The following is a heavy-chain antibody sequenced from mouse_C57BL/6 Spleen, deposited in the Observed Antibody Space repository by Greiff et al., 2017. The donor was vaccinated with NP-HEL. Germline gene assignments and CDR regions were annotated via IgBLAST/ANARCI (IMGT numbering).Heavy chain of an antibody. Sequence: EVQLQQSGPELVKPGASVKISCKASGYSFTGYYMNWVKQSPEKSLEWIGEINPSTGGTTYNQKFKAKATLTVDKSSSTAYMQLKSLTSEDSAVYYCARIGGREYFDVWGTGTTVTVSS. CDR1: GYSFTGYY. V-gene: IGHV1-42*01. CDR3: ARIGGREYFDV. CDR2: INPSTGGT. D-gene: IGHD2-14*01. J-gene: IGHJ1*03.